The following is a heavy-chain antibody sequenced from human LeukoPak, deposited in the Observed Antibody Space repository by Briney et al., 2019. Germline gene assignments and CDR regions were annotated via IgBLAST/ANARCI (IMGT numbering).Heavy chain of an antibody. CDR2: INHSGGT. CDR3: AGRSYDTSGYYDY. J-gene: IGHJ4*02. Sequence: SETLSLTCAVYGGSFSGYYWSCIRQPPGKGLEWIGEINHSGGTNYNPSLKSRVTISVDTSKNQFSLKLTSVTAADTAVYYCAGRSYDTSGYYDYWGQGTLVTVSS. D-gene: IGHD3-22*01. V-gene: IGHV4-34*01. CDR1: GGSFSGYY.